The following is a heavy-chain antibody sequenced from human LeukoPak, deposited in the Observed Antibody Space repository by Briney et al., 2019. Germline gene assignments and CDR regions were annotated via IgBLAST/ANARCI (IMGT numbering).Heavy chain of an antibody. D-gene: IGHD2-2*02. CDR1: RYTLSVLH. CDR3: ATRTVPTAIHSAFDI. Sequence: AASVKVSCKSSRYTLSVLHIHWVRQAPGKGLECMGGYEPEDGETFYTQEFQGRVTMTEDISTDTAYMELSSLRSDDTAMYYCATRTVPTAIHSAFDIWGQGTMVTVSS. J-gene: IGHJ3*02. V-gene: IGHV1-24*01. CDR2: YEPEDGET.